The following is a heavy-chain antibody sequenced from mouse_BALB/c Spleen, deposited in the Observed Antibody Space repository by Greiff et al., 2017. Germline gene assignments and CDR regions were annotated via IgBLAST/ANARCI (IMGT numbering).Heavy chain of an antibody. CDR3: ARHLTTVVAPFAY. D-gene: IGHD1-1*01. Sequence: EVMLVESGGGLVKPGGSLKLSCAASGFTFSSYAMSWVRQTPEKRLEWVATISSGGSYTYYPDSVKGRFTISRDNAKNTLYLQMSSLRSEDTAMYYCARHLTTVVAPFAYWGQGTLVTVSA. V-gene: IGHV5-9-3*01. J-gene: IGHJ3*01. CDR2: ISSGGSYT. CDR1: GFTFSSYA.